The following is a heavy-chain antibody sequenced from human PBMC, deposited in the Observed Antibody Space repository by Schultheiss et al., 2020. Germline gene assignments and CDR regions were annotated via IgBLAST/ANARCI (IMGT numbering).Heavy chain of an antibody. J-gene: IGHJ6*02. CDR2: INPSGGST. V-gene: IGHV1-46*01. Sequence: ASVKVSCKASGYTFTSYYMHWVRQAPGQGLEWMGIINPSGGSTSYAQKFQGRVTMARDTSTSTVYMELSSLRSEDTAVYYCARDRVAAAVRVRRNYYYYGMDVWGQGTTVIVSS. D-gene: IGHD6-13*01. CDR3: ARDRVAAAVRVRRNYYYYGMDV. CDR1: GYTFTSYY.